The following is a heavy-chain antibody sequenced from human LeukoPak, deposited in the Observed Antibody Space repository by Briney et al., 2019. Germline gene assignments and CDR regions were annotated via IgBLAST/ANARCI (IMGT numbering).Heavy chain of an antibody. Sequence: GGSLRLSCAASKFTFSNYAMHWVRQAPGKGLEWMALISYDGSTQYYADSVKGRFTISRDNSKNTLYLQMNSLRAEDTAVYYCARGKGYDYLFDYWGQGTLVTVSS. CDR3: ARGKGYDYLFDY. CDR2: ISYDGSTQ. J-gene: IGHJ4*02. CDR1: KFTFSNYA. D-gene: IGHD4-11*01. V-gene: IGHV3-30*04.